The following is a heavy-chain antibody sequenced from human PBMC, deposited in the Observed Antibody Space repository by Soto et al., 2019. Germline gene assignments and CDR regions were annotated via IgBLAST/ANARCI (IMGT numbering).Heavy chain of an antibody. D-gene: IGHD1-1*01. J-gene: IGHJ4*02. CDR3: ARGPNAEKVDS. V-gene: IGHV4-30-4*01. Sequence: QVQLQESGPGLVRPSQTLSLTCSVSGASIYNGGYFWSWIRQSPGKGLEWIGHFHNSGSPYNNPSLNSRVTISADTSMNQFSLALTSVTAADTAMYYCARGPNAEKVDSWGQGILVTVSS. CDR1: GASIYNGGYF. CDR2: FHNSGSP.